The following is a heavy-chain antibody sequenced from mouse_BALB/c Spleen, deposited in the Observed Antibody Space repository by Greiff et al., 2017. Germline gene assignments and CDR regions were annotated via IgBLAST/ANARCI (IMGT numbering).Heavy chain of an antibody. CDR1: GYSITSGYY. V-gene: IGHV3-6*02. Sequence: EVKLQESGPGLVKPSQSLSLTCSVTGYSITSGYYWNWIRQFPGKKLEWMGYISYDGSNNYNPSLKNRISITRDTSKNQFFLKLNSVTTEDTATYYCASNYFAYWGQGTLVTVSA. CDR2: ISYDGSN. J-gene: IGHJ3*01. D-gene: IGHD1-3*01. CDR3: ASNYFAY.